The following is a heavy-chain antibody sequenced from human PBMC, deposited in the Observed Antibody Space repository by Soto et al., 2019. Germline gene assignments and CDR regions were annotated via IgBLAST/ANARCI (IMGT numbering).Heavy chain of an antibody. J-gene: IGHJ4*02. D-gene: IGHD3-3*01. CDR3: TTDTPYYDFWSGYYSLGYFDY. V-gene: IGHV3-15*01. CDR2: IKSKTDGGTT. Sequence: EVQLVESGGGLVKPGGSLRLSCAASGFTFSNAWMSWVRQAPGKGLEWVGRIKSKTDGGTTDYAAPVKGRFTISRDDSKNTLYLQMNSPKTEDTAVYYCTTDTPYYDFWSGYYSLGYFDYWGQGTLVTVSS. CDR1: GFTFSNAW.